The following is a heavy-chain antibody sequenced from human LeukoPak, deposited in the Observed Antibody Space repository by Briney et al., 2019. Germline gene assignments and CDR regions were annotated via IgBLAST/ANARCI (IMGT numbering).Heavy chain of an antibody. CDR3: ARDQYYGGSSWFYYYYGMDV. CDR1: GFTFSSYS. V-gene: IGHV3-21*01. D-gene: IGHD6-13*01. CDR2: ISGSSSYI. J-gene: IGHJ6*02. Sequence: PGGSLRLSCAASGFTFSSYSMNWVRQAPGKGLEWVSSISGSSSYIYYADSVKGRFTISRDNAKNSLYLQMNSLRAEDTAVYYCARDQYYGGSSWFYYYYGMDVWGQGTTVTVSS.